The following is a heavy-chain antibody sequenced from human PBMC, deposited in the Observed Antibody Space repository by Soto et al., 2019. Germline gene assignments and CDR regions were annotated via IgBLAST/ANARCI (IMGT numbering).Heavy chain of an antibody. V-gene: IGHV1-8*01. CDR2: MDPNSGST. CDR3: ARERKFDFWRKGLEV. CDR1: GYTFTSYD. D-gene: IGHD3-3*01. Sequence: ASVNISCKASGYTFTSYDINWVRQAPGQGLEWLGWMDPNSGSTGYAQNFQGRVTMTRNISINTAHMELSSLRSEDTAVYYCARERKFDFWRKGLEVWGEGTTVTVSS. J-gene: IGHJ6*04.